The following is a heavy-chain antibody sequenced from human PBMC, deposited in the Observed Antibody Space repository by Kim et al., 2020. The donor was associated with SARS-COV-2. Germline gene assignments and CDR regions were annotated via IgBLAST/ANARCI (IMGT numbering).Heavy chain of an antibody. J-gene: IGHJ3*02. Sequence: SETLSRTCTVSGGSISSGGYYWSWIRQHPGKGLEWIGYIYYSGSTYYNPSLKSRVTISVDTSKNQFSLKLSSVTAADTAVYYCARYIDPPGPGITMVRGVIGDAFDIWGQGTMVTVSS. V-gene: IGHV4-31*03. CDR2: IYYSGST. D-gene: IGHD3-10*01. CDR1: GGSISSGGYY. CDR3: ARYIDPPGPGITMVRGVIGDAFDI.